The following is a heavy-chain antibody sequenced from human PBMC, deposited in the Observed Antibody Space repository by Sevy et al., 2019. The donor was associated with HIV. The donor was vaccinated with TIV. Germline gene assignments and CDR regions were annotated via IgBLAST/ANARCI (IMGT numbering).Heavy chain of an antibody. D-gene: IGHD1-20*01. J-gene: IGHJ4*02. V-gene: IGHV4-59*01. CDR1: GGSISGYY. CDR3: ARSRVITGTFDY. Sequence: SETLSLTCTVSGGSISGYYWFWIRQPPGKGLEWIGYISYSGTTNYNPSLKSGVTISVDTSKNEFSLKLSSVTAADTAVYDWARSRVITGTFDYWGQGTLVTVSS. CDR2: ISYSGTT.